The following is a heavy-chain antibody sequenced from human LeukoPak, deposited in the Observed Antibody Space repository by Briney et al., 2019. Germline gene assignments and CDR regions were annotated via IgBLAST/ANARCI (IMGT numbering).Heavy chain of an antibody. Sequence: SETLSLTCTVSGGSISSYYWSWIRQPAGKGLEWVGRIYTSGSTNYNPSLKSRVTMSVDTSKNQFSLKLSSVTAADTAVYYCARGARTLGYCSSTSCLKTDYYYYYYMDVWGKGTTVTISS. CDR2: IYTSGST. CDR3: ARGARTLGYCSSTSCLKTDYYYYYYMDV. D-gene: IGHD2-2*01. V-gene: IGHV4-4*07. CDR1: GGSISSYY. J-gene: IGHJ6*03.